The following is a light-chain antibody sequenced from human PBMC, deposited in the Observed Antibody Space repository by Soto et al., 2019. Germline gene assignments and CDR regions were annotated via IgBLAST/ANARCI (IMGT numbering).Light chain of an antibody. CDR1: QGIRND. Sequence: AIQMTQSPSSLSASVGDRVTITCRASQGIRNDLGWYQQKAGKAPKLLIKAASSLQSGVPSRFSGSGSGTDFTLTISSLQPEDFATYYCLQDYNYPYTFGQGTKLEIK. J-gene: IGKJ2*01. CDR3: LQDYNYPYT. CDR2: AAS. V-gene: IGKV1-6*01.